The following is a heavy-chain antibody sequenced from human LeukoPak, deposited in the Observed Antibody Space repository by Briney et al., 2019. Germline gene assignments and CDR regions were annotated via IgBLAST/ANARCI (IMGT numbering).Heavy chain of an antibody. CDR2: MNPNSGNT. J-gene: IGHJ4*02. CDR1: GYTFTSYD. Sequence: AASVKVSCKASGYTFTSYDINWVRQATGQGLEWMGWMNPNSGNTGYAQKFQGRVTMTRNTSISTAYMELSSLRSEDTAVYYCARGSPNYYDSSGPNPDLDYWGQGTLVTVSS. D-gene: IGHD3-22*01. V-gene: IGHV1-8*01. CDR3: ARGSPNYYDSSGPNPDLDY.